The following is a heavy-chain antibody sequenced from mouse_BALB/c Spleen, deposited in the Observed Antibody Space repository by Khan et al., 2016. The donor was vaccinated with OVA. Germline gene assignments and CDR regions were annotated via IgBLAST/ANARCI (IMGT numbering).Heavy chain of an antibody. D-gene: IGHD2-3*01. Sequence: VELVESGPELVRPGVSVKISCKGSGYTFTDYAMHWVKQSHAKSLEWIGLISTYSGNTNYNQKFKGKATMTVDKSSSTAYMELARLTSEDSAIYYSARTGKGGYYDCWGQGTTLTSSS. V-gene: IGHV1S137*01. CDR2: ISTYSGNT. J-gene: IGHJ2*01. CDR3: ARTGKGGYYDC. CDR1: GYTFTDYA.